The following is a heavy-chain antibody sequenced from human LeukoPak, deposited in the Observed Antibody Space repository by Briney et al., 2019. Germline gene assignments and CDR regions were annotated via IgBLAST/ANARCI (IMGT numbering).Heavy chain of an antibody. CDR2: INPSGGST. D-gene: IGHD6-19*01. J-gene: IGHJ4*02. Sequence: ASVKVSCKASGYTFTSYYMHWVRQAPGQGLEWMGIINPSGGSTSYAQKFQGRVTMTRDMSTSTVYMELNSLRAEDTAVYYCARDFRAVAGPNQDWGQGTLVTVSS. CDR1: GYTFTSYY. CDR3: ARDFRAVAGPNQD. V-gene: IGHV1-46*01.